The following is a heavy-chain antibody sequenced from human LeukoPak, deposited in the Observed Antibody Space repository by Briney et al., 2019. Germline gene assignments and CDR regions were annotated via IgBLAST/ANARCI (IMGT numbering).Heavy chain of an antibody. CDR2: ISAYNGNT. Sequence: GASVKVSCKASGHTFTSYGISWVRQAPGQGLEWMGWISAYNGNTNYAQKLQGRVTMTTDTSTSTAYMELRSLRSDDTAVYYCAAGRESHYYDSSGYSGYWGQGTLVTVSS. J-gene: IGHJ4*02. CDR1: GHTFTSYG. V-gene: IGHV1-18*01. D-gene: IGHD3-22*01. CDR3: AAGRESHYYDSSGYSGY.